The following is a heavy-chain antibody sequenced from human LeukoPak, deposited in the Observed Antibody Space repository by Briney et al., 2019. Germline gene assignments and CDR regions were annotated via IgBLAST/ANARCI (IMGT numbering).Heavy chain of an antibody. Sequence: SVKVSCKASGGTFSSYAISWVRQAPGQGLEWMGGIIPIFGTANYAQKFQGRVTITTDESTSTAYMELSSLRPEDTAVYYCARGGWCSSTSCFYYMDVWGKGTTVTVSS. CDR1: GGTFSSYA. J-gene: IGHJ6*03. CDR2: IIPIFGTA. V-gene: IGHV1-69*05. D-gene: IGHD2-2*01. CDR3: ARGGWCSSTSCFYYMDV.